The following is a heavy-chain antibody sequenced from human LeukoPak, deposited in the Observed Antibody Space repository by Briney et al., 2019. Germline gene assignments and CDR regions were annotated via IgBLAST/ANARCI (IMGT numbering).Heavy chain of an antibody. J-gene: IGHJ4*02. CDR3: ARDRDSGYYLGPFDY. CDR2: ISSSSSTI. CDR1: GFTFSSYS. D-gene: IGHD3-22*01. Sequence: GGSLSLSCAASGFTFSSYSMNWVRQPPGKGLEWVSYISSSSSTIYYADSVKGGFTISRENAKNALYLQKNSLRAEDTAVYYCARDRDSGYYLGPFDYWGQGTLVTVSS. V-gene: IGHV3-48*04.